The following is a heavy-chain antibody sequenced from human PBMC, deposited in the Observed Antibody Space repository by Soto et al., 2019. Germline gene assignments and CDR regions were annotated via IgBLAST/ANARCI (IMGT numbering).Heavy chain of an antibody. V-gene: IGHV4-30-4*01. D-gene: IGHD4-17*01. CDR2: IYYSGSN. J-gene: IGHJ4*02. Sequence: LSLTCTVSGGSISSGDYYWSWIRQPPGKGLERIGYIYYSGSNYYNPSLKSRVTISVDTSKNQFSLKLSSVNAADTDVYYCAIYGGNSVFFYFWGQGTLSTISS. CDR1: GGSISSGDYY. CDR3: AIYGGNSVFFYF.